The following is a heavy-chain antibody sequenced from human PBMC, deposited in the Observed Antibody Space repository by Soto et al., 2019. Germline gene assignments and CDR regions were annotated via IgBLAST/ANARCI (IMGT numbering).Heavy chain of an antibody. D-gene: IGHD2-15*01. Sequence: GGSLRLSCAASGFTFSSYAMSWVRQAPGKGLEWVSAISGSGGSTYYADSVKGRFTISRDNSKNTLYLQMNSLRAEDTAVYYCARDTPLIRWYLGPLEPFDTWGQGTMVTVSS. V-gene: IGHV3-23*01. CDR2: ISGSGGST. CDR3: ARDTPLIRWYLGPLEPFDT. J-gene: IGHJ3*02. CDR1: GFTFSSYA.